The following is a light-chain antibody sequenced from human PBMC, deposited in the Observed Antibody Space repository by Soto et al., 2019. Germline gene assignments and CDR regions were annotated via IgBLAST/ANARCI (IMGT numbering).Light chain of an antibody. J-gene: IGKJ3*01. CDR3: HQYDNIPFT. V-gene: IGKV1-33*01. CDR2: DAS. CDR1: QDITNY. Sequence: DIQMTQSPSSLSASVGDRVTVTCQASQDITNYLNWYQQKPGKAPKLLIYDASNLETGVPSRFSGSGSGSDFTFTITSLQPEDIAIDYCHQYDNIPFTFGPGTKVYI.